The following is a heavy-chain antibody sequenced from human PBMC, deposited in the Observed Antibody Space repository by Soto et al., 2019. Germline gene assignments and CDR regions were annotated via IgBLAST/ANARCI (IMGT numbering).Heavy chain of an antibody. CDR2: INPILSMS. J-gene: IGHJ4*02. Sequence: QVQLVQSGAEVKKPGSSVRVSCKASGDTFSFYSINWVRQAPGLGLEWMGRINPILSMSNYAQRFQGRVKVTADKSTSTAYMERSSLRSEDTAMYYCASSYGSGYRAFVYWGQGALVTVSS. CDR1: GDTFSFYS. D-gene: IGHD3-10*01. CDR3: ASSYGSGYRAFVY. V-gene: IGHV1-69*02.